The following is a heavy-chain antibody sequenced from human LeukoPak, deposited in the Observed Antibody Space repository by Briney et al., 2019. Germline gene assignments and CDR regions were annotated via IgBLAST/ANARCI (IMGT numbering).Heavy chain of an antibody. CDR1: GGSISSYY. D-gene: IGHD2-15*01. CDR2: IYYSGST. CDR3: AAATPSSLDY. Sequence: PSETLSLTCTVSGGSISSYYWSWIRQPPGKGLEWIGYIYYSGSTNYNPSLKSRVTISVDTSKNRFSLKLSSVTAADTAVYYCAAATPSSLDYWGQGTLVTVSS. V-gene: IGHV4-59*08. J-gene: IGHJ4*02.